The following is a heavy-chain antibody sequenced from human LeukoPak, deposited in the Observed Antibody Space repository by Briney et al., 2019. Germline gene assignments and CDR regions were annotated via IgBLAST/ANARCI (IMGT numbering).Heavy chain of an antibody. D-gene: IGHD1-26*01. CDR1: GFTFSTYW. CDR3: ARGATYAYYQDY. J-gene: IGHJ4*02. Sequence: GGSLRLSCAASGFTFSTYWMSWVRQAPGKGLEVVANIQQDGIKKYYVDSVEGRFTISRENAKNSLFLQMSSLRAEDTAVYYCARGATYAYYQDYWGQGTLVTVSS. CDR2: IQQDGIKK. V-gene: IGHV3-7*01.